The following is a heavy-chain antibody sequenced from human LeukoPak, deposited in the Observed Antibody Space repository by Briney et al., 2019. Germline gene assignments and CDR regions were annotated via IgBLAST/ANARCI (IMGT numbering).Heavy chain of an antibody. V-gene: IGHV3-48*03. D-gene: IGHD3-10*02. CDR2: ISSSGSTI. J-gene: IGHJ6*04. CDR3: AELGITMIGGV. CDR1: GFTSSRCE. Sequence: QPGGSLRLSCAASGFTSSRCEMNWVRQAPGKGLEWVSYISSSGSTIYYADSVKGRFTISRDNAKNSLYLQMNSLRAEDTAVYYCAELGITMIGGVWGKGTTVTISS.